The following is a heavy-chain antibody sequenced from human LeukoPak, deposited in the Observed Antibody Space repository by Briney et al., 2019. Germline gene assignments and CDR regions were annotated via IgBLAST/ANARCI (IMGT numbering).Heavy chain of an antibody. CDR3: AREGGCSSTSCPYYFDY. D-gene: IGHD2-2*01. V-gene: IGHV4-30-2*01. CDR2: IYHSGST. Sequence: SETLSLTCTVSGGSISSGGYYWSWIRQPPGKGLEWIGYIYHSGSTYYNPSLKSRVTISVDRSKNQFSLKLSSVTAADTAVYYCAREGGCSSTSCPYYFDYWGQGTLVNVSS. CDR1: GGSISSGGYY. J-gene: IGHJ4*02.